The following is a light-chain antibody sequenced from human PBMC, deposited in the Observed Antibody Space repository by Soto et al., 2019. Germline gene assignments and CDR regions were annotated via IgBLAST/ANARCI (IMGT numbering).Light chain of an antibody. CDR3: QQYETYSPMWT. CDR1: QSLNSR. V-gene: IGKV1-5*03. CDR2: KAS. J-gene: IGKJ1*01. Sequence: DIQMTQSPSTLATFVGDRVTITCRASQSLNSRLAWYQQRRGEAPKLLIYKASSLESGVPPRFSGSGSGTEFTLTISSLQPDDFATYFCQQYETYSPMWTVGQGTKVDIK.